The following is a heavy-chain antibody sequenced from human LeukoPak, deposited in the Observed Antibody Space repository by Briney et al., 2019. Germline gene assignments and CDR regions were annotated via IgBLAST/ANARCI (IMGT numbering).Heavy chain of an antibody. CDR1: GFTFSRYG. J-gene: IGHJ4*02. CDR3: VRETD. D-gene: IGHD1-1*01. Sequence: SGGSLRLSCSASGFTFSRYGMHWVRQAPGKGMQNVSAISSNGGSTYYADSVKGRFTISRDNSKNTLYLQRSSLIAEETAVYYCVRETDWGQGTLVTVSS. V-gene: IGHV3-64D*06. CDR2: ISSNGGST.